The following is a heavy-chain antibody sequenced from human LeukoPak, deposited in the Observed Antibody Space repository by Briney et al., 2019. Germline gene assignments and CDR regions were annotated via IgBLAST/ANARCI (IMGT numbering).Heavy chain of an antibody. CDR3: VRAHSIHNYHYGIDV. Sequence: GGSLRLSCAASGFTFSSYAMHWVRQAPGKGLEYVSTISSNGISPYYANSVKGRFTISRDNSKNTLYLQMGNLRADDTAVYYCVRAHSIHNYHYGIDVWGHGTTVTVSS. D-gene: IGHD3-3*01. V-gene: IGHV3-64*01. CDR1: GFTFSSYA. CDR2: ISSNGISP. J-gene: IGHJ6*02.